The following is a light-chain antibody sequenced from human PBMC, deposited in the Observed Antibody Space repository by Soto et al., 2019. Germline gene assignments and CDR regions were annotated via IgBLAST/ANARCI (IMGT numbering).Light chain of an antibody. J-gene: IGKJ1*01. CDR1: QSISSY. Sequence: DIQMTQSPSSLSASVGDRVTITCRASQSISSYLNWYQQKPGKAPKLLIYAASSLQSGVPSRFSGSGSGTDFTLIISSLQPEDFATYYCQQSYSNPPTFGQGTKVEIK. CDR2: AAS. CDR3: QQSYSNPPT. V-gene: IGKV1-39*01.